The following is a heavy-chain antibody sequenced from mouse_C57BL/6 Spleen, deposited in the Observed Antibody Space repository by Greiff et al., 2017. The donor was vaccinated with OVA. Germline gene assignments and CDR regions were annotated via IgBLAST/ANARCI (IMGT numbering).Heavy chain of an antibody. CDR2: IDPSDSET. Sequence: QVQLQQPGAELVRPGSSVKLSCKASGYTFTSYWMHWVKQRPIQGLEWIGNIDPSDSETHYNQKFKDKATLTVDKSSSTAYMQLSSLTSEDSAVYYCANYCGSSYWYFDVWGTGTTVTVSS. V-gene: IGHV1-52*01. CDR1: GYTFTSYW. CDR3: ANYCGSSYWYFDV. J-gene: IGHJ1*03. D-gene: IGHD1-1*01.